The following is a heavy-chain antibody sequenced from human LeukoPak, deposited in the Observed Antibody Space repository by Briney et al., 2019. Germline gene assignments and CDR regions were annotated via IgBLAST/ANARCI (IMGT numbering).Heavy chain of an antibody. CDR1: GFTFSNAW. V-gene: IGHV3-15*01. D-gene: IGHD4-17*01. Sequence: GGSLRLSCAASGFTFSNAWMSWVRQAPGKGLEWVGRIKSKTDGGTTDYAAPVEGRFTISRGDSKNTLYLQMNSLKTEDTAVYYCTTAATVTTLDYWGQGTLVTVSS. CDR2: IKSKTDGGTT. J-gene: IGHJ4*02. CDR3: TTAATVTTLDY.